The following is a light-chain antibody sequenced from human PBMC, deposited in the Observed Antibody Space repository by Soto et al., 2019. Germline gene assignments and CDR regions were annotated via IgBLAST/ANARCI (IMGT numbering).Light chain of an antibody. J-gene: IGKJ4*01. CDR3: QQRSSWPLT. CDR2: DAS. V-gene: IGKV3-11*01. Sequence: EIVLTQSPATLSFSPGETATLSCRASQSVSSSLAWYQQKPGQTPRLLNYDASNRATGIPARFSGSGSGTDFTLTVSSLEPEDFAVYYCQQRSSWPLTFGGGTKVEIK. CDR1: QSVSSS.